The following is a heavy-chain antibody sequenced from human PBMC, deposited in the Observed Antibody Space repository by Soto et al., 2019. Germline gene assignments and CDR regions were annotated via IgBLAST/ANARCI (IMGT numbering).Heavy chain of an antibody. CDR3: AAEIYSGGDCCHFDY. CDR1: GFTFGNSA. Sequence: SVKVSCKTSGFTFGNSAVQWVRQARGQGLEWIGWIVVAGGNTNYAQNLQERVTITRDMSTNTAYMELSSLRSEDTAVYYCAAEIYSGGDCCHFDYWGQGTLVTVSS. V-gene: IGHV1-58*01. CDR2: IVVAGGNT. J-gene: IGHJ4*02. D-gene: IGHD2-21*02.